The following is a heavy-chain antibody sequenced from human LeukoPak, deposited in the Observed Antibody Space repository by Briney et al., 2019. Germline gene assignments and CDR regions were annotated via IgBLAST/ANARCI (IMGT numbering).Heavy chain of an antibody. J-gene: IGHJ4*02. CDR3: ARRYNGFDY. CDR2: ISYDGSNK. CDR1: GFTFSSYA. V-gene: IGHV3-30-3*01. Sequence: GGSLRLSCAASGFTFSSYAIHWVRQAPGKGLEWVAVISYDGSNKYYADSVKGRFSISRDNSKNTLYLQMNSLRADDTAVYYCARRYNGFDYWGQGTLVTVSS. D-gene: IGHD1-1*01.